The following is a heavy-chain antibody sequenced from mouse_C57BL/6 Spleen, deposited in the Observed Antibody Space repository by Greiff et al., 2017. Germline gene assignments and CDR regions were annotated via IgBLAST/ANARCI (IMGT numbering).Heavy chain of an antibody. Sequence: VKLMESGPGLVAPSQSLSITCTVSGFSLTSYAISWVRQPPGKGLEWLGVIWTGGGTNYNSALKSRLSISKDNSKSQVFLKMNSLQTDDTARYYCARTFIPYYYAMDYWGQGTSVTVSS. CDR3: ARTFIPYYYAMDY. J-gene: IGHJ4*01. CDR2: IWTGGGT. D-gene: IGHD1-1*01. V-gene: IGHV2-9-1*01. CDR1: GFSLTSYA.